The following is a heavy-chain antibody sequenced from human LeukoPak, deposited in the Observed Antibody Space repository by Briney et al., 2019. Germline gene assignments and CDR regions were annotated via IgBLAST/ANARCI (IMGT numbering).Heavy chain of an antibody. Sequence: PGGSLRPSCAASGFTVSSNYMSWVRQAPGQGLEWVSAIGGGGRTYYADSVKGRFTISRDNSKNTLYLQMNSLRAEDTAVYYCARGNPTYFDYWGQGTLVTVSS. CDR1: GFTVSSNY. D-gene: IGHD2/OR15-2a*01. CDR3: ARGNPTYFDY. CDR2: IGGGGRT. J-gene: IGHJ4*02. V-gene: IGHV3-66*01.